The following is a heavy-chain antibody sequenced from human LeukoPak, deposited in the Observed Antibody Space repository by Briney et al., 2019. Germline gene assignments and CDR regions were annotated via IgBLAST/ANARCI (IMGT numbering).Heavy chain of an antibody. Sequence: KPSEPLSLTCAVYGGSFSGYYGSWIRQPPGKGLEWIGEINHSGSTNYNPSLKSRVTISVDTSKNQFSLKLSSVTAADTAVYYCARGGIYSGIVVVLAARVFDYWGQGTLVTVSS. CDR2: INHSGST. J-gene: IGHJ4*02. V-gene: IGHV4-34*01. CDR1: GGSFSGYY. CDR3: ARGGIYSGIVVVLAARVFDY. D-gene: IGHD2-2*01.